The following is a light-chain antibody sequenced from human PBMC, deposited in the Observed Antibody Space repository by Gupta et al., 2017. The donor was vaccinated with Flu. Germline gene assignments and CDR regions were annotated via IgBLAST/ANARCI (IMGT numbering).Light chain of an antibody. J-gene: IGKJ4*01. Sequence: EVILTQSPATLSLSPGERATLSCRASQPISNYLAWYQQKPGQAPRLLIYEASNRATGIPARFSGSASGTDFTLTISSLEPEDSAVYYCQQRSNWPPTTFGGGTKVEI. V-gene: IGKV3-11*01. CDR3: QQRSNWPPTT. CDR2: EAS. CDR1: QPISNY.